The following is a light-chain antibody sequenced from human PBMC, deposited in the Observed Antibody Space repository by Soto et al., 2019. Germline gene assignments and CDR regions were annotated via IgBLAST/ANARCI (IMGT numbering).Light chain of an antibody. Sequence: QSVLTQPPSASGSPGQSVTISCTGTSSDVGGYNFVSWYQQHPGKAPKLMIYGVSKRPSGVPDRFSGSKSGNTASLTVSGLQADDESDYYCTSYAGSNIPVVFGGGTKFTVL. J-gene: IGLJ2*01. CDR3: TSYAGSNIPVV. CDR2: GVS. CDR1: SSDVGGYNF. V-gene: IGLV2-8*01.